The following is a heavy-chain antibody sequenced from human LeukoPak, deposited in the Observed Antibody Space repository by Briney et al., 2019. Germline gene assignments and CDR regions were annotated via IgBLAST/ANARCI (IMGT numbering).Heavy chain of an antibody. V-gene: IGHV3-33*01. D-gene: IGHD6-6*01. CDR3: ASQYSSSYGWFDP. J-gene: IGHJ5*02. Sequence: GRSLRLSCAASGFTFSSYGMHWVRQAPGKGLEWVAVIWYDGSNKYYADSVKGRFTISRDNSKNTLYLQMNSLRAEDTAVYYCASQYSSSYGWFDPWGQGTLVTVSS. CDR2: IWYDGSNK. CDR1: GFTFSSYG.